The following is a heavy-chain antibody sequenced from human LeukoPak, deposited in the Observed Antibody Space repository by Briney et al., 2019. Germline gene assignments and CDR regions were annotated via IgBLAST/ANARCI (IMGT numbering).Heavy chain of an antibody. D-gene: IGHD3-10*01. CDR1: GFTFTNAW. Sequence: TGGSLRLSCAASGFTFTNAWMTWVRQAPGKGLEWVGRIKSKGDGETTDYAAPVKGRFSMSRDDSKATMYLQMYSLEAEDTAVYYCTTDLGLTMIRGVIVYWGQGALVTVSP. J-gene: IGHJ4*02. CDR2: IKSKGDGETT. CDR3: TTDLGLTMIRGVIVY. V-gene: IGHV3-15*01.